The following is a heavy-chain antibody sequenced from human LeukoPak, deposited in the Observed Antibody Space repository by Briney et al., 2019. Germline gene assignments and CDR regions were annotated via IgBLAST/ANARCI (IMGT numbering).Heavy chain of an antibody. J-gene: IGHJ3*02. CDR1: GGSISSYY. CDR2: IYYSGST. D-gene: IGHD3-22*01. Sequence: SETLSLTCTVSGGSISSYYWSWIRQPPGKGLEWIGYIYYSGSTNYNPSLKSRVTISVDTSKNQFSLKLSSVTAADTAVHYCARVSDSSGFDAFDIWGQGTMVTVSS. V-gene: IGHV4-59*01. CDR3: ARVSDSSGFDAFDI.